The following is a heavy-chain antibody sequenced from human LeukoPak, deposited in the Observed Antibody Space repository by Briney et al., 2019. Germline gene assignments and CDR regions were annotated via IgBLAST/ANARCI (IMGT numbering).Heavy chain of an antibody. J-gene: IGHJ4*02. CDR1: GGTFSSYA. V-gene: IGHV1-69*04. CDR2: IIPILGIA. Sequence: SVKVSCKASGGTFSSYAISWVRQAPGQGLEWMGRIIPILGIANYAQKFQGRVTITADKSTSTAYMELSSLRSADTAVYYCARDPTGYSSGWYKDWGQGTLVTVSS. D-gene: IGHD6-19*01. CDR3: ARDPTGYSSGWYKD.